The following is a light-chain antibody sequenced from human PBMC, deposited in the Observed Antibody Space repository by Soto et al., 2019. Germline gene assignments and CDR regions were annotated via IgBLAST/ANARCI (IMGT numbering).Light chain of an antibody. CDR3: QQYSSLWT. J-gene: IGKJ1*01. V-gene: IGKV1-5*01. CDR2: DAS. Sequence: DGQMTQSPGTLSASVWDRVTMTCRASQTINSWLAWYQQKPGKAPQVLIYDASTLESGVPSRFSGSGSGTEFTLTINNLQPDDLATYYCQQYSSLWTFGPGTKVDI. CDR1: QTINSW.